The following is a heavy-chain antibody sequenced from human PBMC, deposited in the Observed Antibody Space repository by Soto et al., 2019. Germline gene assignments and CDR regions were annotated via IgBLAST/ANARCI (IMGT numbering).Heavy chain of an antibody. D-gene: IGHD4-17*01. V-gene: IGHV4-30-2*01. J-gene: IGHJ4*02. CDR3: ARGMTTVTTYDD. Sequence: QLQMQESGSGLVKPSQTLSLTCAVSGGSISSGGYSWSWIRQPPGKGLEWIGYIYHSGSTYYNPSLKSRVAISVARSKTQFSLKLSSVTAAATAVYYCARGMTTVTTYDDWGQGTLVTVSS. CDR1: GGSISSGGYS. CDR2: IYHSGST.